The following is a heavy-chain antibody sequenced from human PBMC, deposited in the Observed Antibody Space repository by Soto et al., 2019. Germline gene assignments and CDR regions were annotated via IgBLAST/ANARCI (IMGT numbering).Heavy chain of an antibody. D-gene: IGHD2-8*01. CDR2: ISYDGSNK. CDR1: GFTFSSYA. CDR3: ARERGYCTNGVCLYYGMDV. Sequence: QVQLVESGGGVVQPGRSLRLSCAASGFTFSSYAMHWVRQAPGKGLEWVAVISYDGSNKYYADSVKGRFTISRDNSKNTLYLQMNSLRAEDTAVYYCARERGYCTNGVCLYYGMDVWGQGTTVTVSS. V-gene: IGHV3-30-3*01. J-gene: IGHJ6*02.